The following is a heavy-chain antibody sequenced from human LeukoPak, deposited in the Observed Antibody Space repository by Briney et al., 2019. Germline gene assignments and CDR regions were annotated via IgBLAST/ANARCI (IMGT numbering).Heavy chain of an antibody. CDR1: GFTFSAHY. V-gene: IGHV3-72*01. CDR2: IREKVNSYTT. J-gene: IGHJ4*02. D-gene: IGHD3-3*01. CDR3: AKAFCSEKQCTLDS. Sequence: GGSLRLSCAASGFTFSAHYMDWVRQAPGKGLEWVGRIREKVNSYTTVYAASVKGRFTISRDDSTNSVFLQMNSLKTENTAVYYCAKAFCSEKQCTLDSWGQGTLVSVSS.